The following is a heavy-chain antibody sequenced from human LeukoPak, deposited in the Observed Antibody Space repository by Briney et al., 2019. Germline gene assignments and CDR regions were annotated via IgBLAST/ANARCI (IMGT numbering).Heavy chain of an antibody. CDR2: ISGSGGGT. J-gene: IGHJ4*02. V-gene: IGHV3-23*01. CDR3: ASPRDYYGSGSYYTWDS. Sequence: PGGSLRLSCAASGFTFSNYAMSWVRQAPGKGLEWVSGISGSGGGTYYADSVKGRFTISGDNSKNTLYLQMNSLRAEDTAVYYCASPRDYYGSGSYYTWDSWGQGSLVTVSS. CDR1: GFTFSNYA. D-gene: IGHD3-10*01.